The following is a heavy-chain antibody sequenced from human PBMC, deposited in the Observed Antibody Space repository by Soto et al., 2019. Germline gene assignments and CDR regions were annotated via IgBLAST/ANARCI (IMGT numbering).Heavy chain of an antibody. V-gene: IGHV4-34*01. CDR2: INHSGST. CDR1: GGSFSGYY. D-gene: IGHD3-22*01. Sequence: QVQLQQWGAGLLKPSETLSLTCAVYGGSFSGYYWSWIRQPPGKGLEWIGEINHSGSTNYNPSLKSRVTISVDTSKNQFSLKLSSVTAADTAVYYCARGIRYYDSSGYYYVPFDYWGQGTLVTVSS. CDR3: ARGIRYYDSSGYYYVPFDY. J-gene: IGHJ4*02.